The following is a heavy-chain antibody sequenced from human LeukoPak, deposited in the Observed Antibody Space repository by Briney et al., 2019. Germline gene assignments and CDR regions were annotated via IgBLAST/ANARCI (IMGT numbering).Heavy chain of an antibody. D-gene: IGHD6-19*01. CDR2: ISYDGSNK. CDR3: ARDPGIAVAGIYYYYGMDV. V-gene: IGHV3-30*03. CDR1: GFTFSSYG. Sequence: QSGGSLRLSCAASGFTFSSYGMHWVRQAPGKGLEWVALISYDGSNKYYADSVKGRFTISRDNSKNTLYLQMNSLRAEDTAVYYCARDPGIAVAGIYYYYGMDVWGQGTTVTVSS. J-gene: IGHJ6*02.